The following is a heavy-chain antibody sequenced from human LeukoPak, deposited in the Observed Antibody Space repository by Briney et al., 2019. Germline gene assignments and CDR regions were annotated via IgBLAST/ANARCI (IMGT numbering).Heavy chain of an antibody. CDR2: IYTGGNT. V-gene: IGHV3-53*01. CDR3: ARGDDSGYYDYFDY. Sequence: GGSLRLSCAASGFTVDSNYLSWVRQAPGKGLEWVSTIYTGGNTYYAASVKGRFTITRDFSKNTVFLHMNSLRAEDTAMYYCARGDDSGYYDYFDYWGQGALVTVSS. J-gene: IGHJ4*02. D-gene: IGHD3-22*01. CDR1: GFTVDSNY.